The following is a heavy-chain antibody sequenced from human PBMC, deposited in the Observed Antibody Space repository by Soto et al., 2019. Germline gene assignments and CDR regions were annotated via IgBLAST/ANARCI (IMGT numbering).Heavy chain of an antibody. V-gene: IGHV3-23*01. J-gene: IGHJ4*02. CDR2: ISGSGGST. Sequence: EVQLLESGGGLVQPGGSLRLSCAASGFTFSSYAMSWVRQAPGKGLEWVSAISGSGGSTYYADSVKGRFTISRDNSKNTLYLQMNSLRAEDTAVYYCANAHLNSGSGWYYPFDYWGQGTLVTVSS. D-gene: IGHD6-19*01. CDR3: ANAHLNSGSGWYYPFDY. CDR1: GFTFSSYA.